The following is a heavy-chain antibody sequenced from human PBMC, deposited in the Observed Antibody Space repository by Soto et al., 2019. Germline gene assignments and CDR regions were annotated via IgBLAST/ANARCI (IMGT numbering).Heavy chain of an antibody. CDR2: ISSSSSYI. J-gene: IGHJ4*02. Sequence: EVQLVESGGGLVKPGGSLRLSCAASGFTFSSYSMNWVRQAPGKGLEWVSSISSSSSYIYYADSVKGRFTISRDNAKNSLYLQMNSLRAEDTAVYYCASDLVYYYGSGSADYWGQGTLVTVSS. D-gene: IGHD3-10*01. CDR3: ASDLVYYYGSGSADY. CDR1: GFTFSSYS. V-gene: IGHV3-21*01.